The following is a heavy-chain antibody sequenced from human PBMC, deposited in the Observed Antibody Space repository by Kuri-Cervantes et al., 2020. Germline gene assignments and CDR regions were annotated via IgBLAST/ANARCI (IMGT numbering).Heavy chain of an antibody. CDR2: ISYDGSNK. CDR3: ARAEDWGTPWCFDL. D-gene: IGHD7-27*01. V-gene: IGHV3-30*04. Sequence: LSLTCAASGFTFSSYPMHWVRQAPGKGLEWVAVISYDGSNKYYADSVKGRFTISRDNSKNTKNTLYLQMNSLRSEDTAVYYCARAEDWGTPWCFDLWGRGTLVTVSS. CDR1: GFTFSSYP. J-gene: IGHJ2*01.